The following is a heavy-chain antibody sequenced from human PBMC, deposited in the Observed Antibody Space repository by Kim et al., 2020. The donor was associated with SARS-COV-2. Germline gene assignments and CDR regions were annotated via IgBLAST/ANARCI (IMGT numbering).Heavy chain of an antibody. CDR2: ISGSGGST. J-gene: IGHJ6*02. V-gene: IGHV3-23*01. CDR1: GFTFSSYA. CDR3: AKDYYDSSGYPYYYGMDV. D-gene: IGHD3-22*01. Sequence: GGSLRLSCAASGFTFSSYAMSWVRQAPGKGLEWVSAISGSGGSTYYADSVKGRFTISRDNSKNTLYLQMNSLRAEDTAVYYCAKDYYDSSGYPYYYGMDVWSQGTTVTVSS.